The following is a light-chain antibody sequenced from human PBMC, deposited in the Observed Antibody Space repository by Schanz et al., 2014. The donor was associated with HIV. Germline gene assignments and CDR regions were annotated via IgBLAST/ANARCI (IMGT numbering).Light chain of an antibody. CDR2: NTY. V-gene: IGLV1-44*01. Sequence: QSVLTQPPSASGTPGQRVTISCSGSSSTFRSNAVNWYQQLPGTAPKLLIYNTYHRPSGVPDRFSGSDSGTSASLAISGLQSEDETDYYCAGWDDSLNAWVFGGGTKLTVL. J-gene: IGLJ3*02. CDR3: AGWDDSLNAWV. CDR1: SSTFRSNA.